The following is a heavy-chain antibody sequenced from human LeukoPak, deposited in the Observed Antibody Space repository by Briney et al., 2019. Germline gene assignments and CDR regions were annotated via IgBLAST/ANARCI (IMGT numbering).Heavy chain of an antibody. CDR1: GFTFSSYA. CDR3: ARKVYHRFDY. Sequence: GGSLRLSCAASGFTFSSYAMTWVRQAPVKGLEWVSAISTSGDNTYYADSVRGRFTISRDNSKNTLYLQMNSLRADDTAVYYCARKVYHRFDYWGQGTLVTVSS. V-gene: IGHV3-23*01. J-gene: IGHJ4*02. CDR2: ISTSGDNT. D-gene: IGHD2-2*01.